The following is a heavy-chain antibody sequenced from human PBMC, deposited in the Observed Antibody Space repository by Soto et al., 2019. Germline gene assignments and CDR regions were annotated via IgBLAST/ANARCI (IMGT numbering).Heavy chain of an antibody. CDR1: GFTFSSYA. V-gene: IGHV3-23*01. Sequence: ASLRLSCAASGFTFSSYAMTWVRQAPGKGLEWVSSISGSGDYTYYADSVKGRFTISRDNSKNTLYLQMNSLRAEDTAVCYCAKGLAVAGPYYYGMDVWGQGTTVTVSS. J-gene: IGHJ6*02. CDR3: AKGLAVAGPYYYGMDV. D-gene: IGHD6-19*01. CDR2: ISGSGDYT.